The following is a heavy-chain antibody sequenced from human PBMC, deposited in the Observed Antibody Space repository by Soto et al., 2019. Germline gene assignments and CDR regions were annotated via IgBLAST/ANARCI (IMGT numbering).Heavy chain of an antibody. V-gene: IGHV4-59*01. CDR3: ARARGSSQNLDT. Sequence: SENLSLTCTVSGDSISSDYWSWIRQPPGKGLEWIGYIYYSGLTNTNPSLKSRLTISVDTSKNQFSLKLTSVTAADTAVYYCARARGSSQNLDTWGQGTLVTVSS. CDR2: IYYSGLT. D-gene: IGHD6-13*01. J-gene: IGHJ5*02. CDR1: GDSISSDY.